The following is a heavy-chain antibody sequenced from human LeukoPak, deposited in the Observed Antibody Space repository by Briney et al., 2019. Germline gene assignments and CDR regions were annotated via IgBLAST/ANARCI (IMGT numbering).Heavy chain of an antibody. J-gene: IGHJ4*02. CDR3: SREDYFGSGSPAY. CDR1: GFTFSSYW. V-gene: IGHV3-7*01. Sequence: PGGSLRLSCAASGFTFSSYWLSWVRQPPGKGLEWVANIQQDGSEKNYVDSVKGRFTISRDNGKNSLYLQMDSLRAEDTAFYYCSREDYFGSGSPAYWGQGTLVTVSS. D-gene: IGHD3-10*01. CDR2: IQQDGSEK.